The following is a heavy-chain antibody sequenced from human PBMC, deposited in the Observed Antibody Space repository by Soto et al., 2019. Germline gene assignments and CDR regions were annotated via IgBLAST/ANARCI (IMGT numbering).Heavy chain of an antibody. CDR1: GFTFSNYA. Sequence: PGGSLRLSCAASGFTFSNYAMHWVRQAPGKGLEWVAVISYDGSDKYNANSVKGRFTISRDNSKNTLYLQMNSLRAEDTAVYYCARDTGPNGYNYDYFGMDVWGQGTTVTVSS. CDR2: ISYDGSDK. V-gene: IGHV3-30-3*01. CDR3: ARDTGPNGYNYDYFGMDV. J-gene: IGHJ6*02. D-gene: IGHD5-18*01.